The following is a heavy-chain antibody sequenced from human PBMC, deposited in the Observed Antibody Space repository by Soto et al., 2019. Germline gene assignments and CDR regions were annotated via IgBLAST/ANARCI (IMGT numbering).Heavy chain of an antibody. V-gene: IGHV3-73*01. CDR3: TRHAGGHVEHSFYNYFMDV. J-gene: IGHJ6*03. Sequence: EVHLVESGGGLVQPGGSLKLACLASGFPLSDSAIHWVRKASGKGLEWVGRIRSKTNNYATTYGAPVRGRFTLSRDDLKNTAYLLMNNLGRGYAAVYYCTRHAGGHVEHSFYNYFMDVWGKGTTVSV. D-gene: IGHD2-15*01. CDR1: GFPLSDSA. CDR2: IRSKTNNYAT.